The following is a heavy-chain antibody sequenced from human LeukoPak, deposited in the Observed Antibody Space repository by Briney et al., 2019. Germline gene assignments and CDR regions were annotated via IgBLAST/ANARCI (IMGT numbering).Heavy chain of an antibody. D-gene: IGHD1-26*01. CDR3: IVGATSFDY. CDR2: ISYDGSNK. Sequence: PGGSLRLSCAASGFTFSSYGMHWVRQAPGKGLEWVAVISYDGSNKYYADSVKGRFTISRDNSKNTLYLQMNSLRAEDTAVYYCIVGATSFDYWGQGTLVTVSS. J-gene: IGHJ4*02. V-gene: IGHV3-30*03. CDR1: GFTFSSYG.